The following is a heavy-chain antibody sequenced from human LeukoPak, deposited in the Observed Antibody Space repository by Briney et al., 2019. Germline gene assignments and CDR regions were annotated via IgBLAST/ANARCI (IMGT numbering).Heavy chain of an antibody. Sequence: ASETLSLTCTVSGGSISSYYWSWIRQPPGKGLEWIGYIYYSGSTNYNPSLKSRVTISVDTSKNQFSLKLSSVTAADTAVYYCARTTEAHSWRTRYYDYYMDVWGKGTTVTVSS. J-gene: IGHJ6*03. CDR3: ARTTEAHSWRTRYYDYYMDV. CDR2: IYYSGST. D-gene: IGHD6-13*01. CDR1: GGSISSYY. V-gene: IGHV4-59*01.